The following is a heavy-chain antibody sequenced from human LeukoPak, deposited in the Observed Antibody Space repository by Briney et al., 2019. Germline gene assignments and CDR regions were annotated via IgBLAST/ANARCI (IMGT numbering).Heavy chain of an antibody. CDR2: ISSGSSFI. Sequence: GGSLRLSCAASGFTSRSYSTNWVRQAPGKGLEWVSSISSGSSFIDYADSVKGRFTISRDNAKNSLYLQMNSLRGEDTAVYYCARDGEEFDDYVWGSYRPNYFDYWGQGTLVTVSS. V-gene: IGHV3-21*01. J-gene: IGHJ4*02. D-gene: IGHD3-16*02. CDR3: ARDGEEFDDYVWGSYRPNYFDY. CDR1: GFTSRSYS.